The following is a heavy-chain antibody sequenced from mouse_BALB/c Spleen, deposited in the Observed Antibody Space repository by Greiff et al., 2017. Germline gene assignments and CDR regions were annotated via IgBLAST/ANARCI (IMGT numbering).Heavy chain of an antibody. CDR3: TRFYDGYYFDY. V-gene: IGHV1-69*02. Sequence: QVQLQQPGAELVRPGASVKLSCKASGYTFTSYWINWVKQRPGQGLEWIGNIYPSDSYTNYNQKFKDKATLTVDKSSSTAYMQLSSPTSEDSAVYYCTRFYDGYYFDYWGQGTTLTVSS. CDR1: GYTFTSYW. D-gene: IGHD2-3*01. J-gene: IGHJ2*01. CDR2: IYPSDSYT.